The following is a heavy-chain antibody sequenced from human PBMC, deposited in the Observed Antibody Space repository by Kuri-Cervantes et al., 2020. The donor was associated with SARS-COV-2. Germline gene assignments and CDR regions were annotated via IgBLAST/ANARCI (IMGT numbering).Heavy chain of an antibody. D-gene: IGHD2-15*01. Sequence: GGSLRLSCAASGFTFDDYTMHWVRQAPGKGLEWVSLISWDGGSTYYADSVKGRFTISRDNSKNSLYLQMNSLRAEDTAVYYCARVQLYCSGGSCYFDYWGQGTLVTVSS. CDR3: ARVQLYCSGGSCYFDY. J-gene: IGHJ4*02. V-gene: IGHV3-43*01. CDR1: GFTFDDYT. CDR2: ISWDGGST.